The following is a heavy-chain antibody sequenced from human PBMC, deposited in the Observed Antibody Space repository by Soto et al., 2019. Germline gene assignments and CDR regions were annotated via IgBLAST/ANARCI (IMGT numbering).Heavy chain of an antibody. D-gene: IGHD3-22*01. Sequence: GGSLRLSCSASGFTFSNYAMSWVRQSPGKGLEWVSGVSSTGTSPYYAGSVQGRFTISRDNSKNMFYLRMKSLRAEDTAIYYCAKARPSGGYYYVEAFDVWGQGTMVTVSS. V-gene: IGHV3-23*01. J-gene: IGHJ3*01. CDR3: AKARPSGGYYYVEAFDV. CDR1: GFTFSNYA. CDR2: VSSTGTSP.